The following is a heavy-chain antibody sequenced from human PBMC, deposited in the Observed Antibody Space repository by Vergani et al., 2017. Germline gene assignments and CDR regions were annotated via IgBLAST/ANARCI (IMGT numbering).Heavy chain of an antibody. D-gene: IGHD6-19*01. J-gene: IGHJ4*02. V-gene: IGHV3-48*03. CDR1: GFTFSSYE. CDR3: ARGYGYSSGWALDY. Sequence: EVQLVESGGGLVQPGGSLRLSCAASGFTFSSYEMNWVRQAPGKGLEWVSYISSSGSTIYYADSVKGRFTSSRDNAKNSLYLQMNSLRAEDTAVYYCARGYGYSSGWALDYWGQGTLVTVSS. CDR2: ISSSGSTI.